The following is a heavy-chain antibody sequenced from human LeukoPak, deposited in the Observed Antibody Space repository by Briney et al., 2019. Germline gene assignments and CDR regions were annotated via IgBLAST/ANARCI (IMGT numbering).Heavy chain of an antibody. CDR2: INPNSGGT. Sequence: ASVKVSCKASGYTFTGYYMHWVRQAPGQGLEWMGWINPNSGGTNYAQKFQGRVTMTRDTSISTAYMELSRLRSDDTAVYYCARDSGYDLGGFGYWGQGTLVTVSS. V-gene: IGHV1-2*02. D-gene: IGHD5-12*01. J-gene: IGHJ4*02. CDR3: ARDSGYDLGGFGY. CDR1: GYTFTGYY.